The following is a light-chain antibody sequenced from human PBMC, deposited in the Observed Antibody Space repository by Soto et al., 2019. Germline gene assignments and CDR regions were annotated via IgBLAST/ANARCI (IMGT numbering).Light chain of an antibody. J-gene: IGLJ2*01. CDR2: DVS. CDR3: SSYTSSSAVV. Sequence: QSVLTQPASVSGSPGQSITISCTGASSDVGGYNYVSWYRQHPGKAPKLMIYDVSNRPSGVSNRFSGSKSGNTASLTISGLQAEDEADYYCSSYTSSSAVVFGGGTKVTVL. CDR1: SSDVGGYNY. V-gene: IGLV2-14*01.